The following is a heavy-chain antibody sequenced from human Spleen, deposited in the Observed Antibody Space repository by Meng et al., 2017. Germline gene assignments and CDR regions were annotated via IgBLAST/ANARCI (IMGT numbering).Heavy chain of an antibody. V-gene: IGHV4-39*07. J-gene: IGHJ6*02. CDR1: GGSISSLTYY. CDR2: ISSRGNI. Sequence: SETLSLTCTVSGGSISSLTYYWGWIRQPPGKGLEWIGTISSRGNIFYNPSLKSRVTVSVVTSKNQFSLKLISVTAADTAVYYCARDKYYYYGMDVWGQGTTVTVSS. CDR3: ARDKYYYYGMDV.